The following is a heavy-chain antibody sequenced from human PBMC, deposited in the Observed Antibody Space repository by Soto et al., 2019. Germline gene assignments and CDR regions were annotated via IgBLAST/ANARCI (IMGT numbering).Heavy chain of an antibody. V-gene: IGHV4-34*01. J-gene: IGHJ4*02. CDR1: GGSFSGYY. D-gene: IGHD6-13*01. CDR3: ASPQQLSDY. CDR2: INHSGST. Sequence: SETLSLTCAVYGGSFSGYYWSWIRQPPGKGLEWIGEINHSGSTNYNPSLKSRVTISVDTSKNQFSLKLSSVTAADTAVYYCASPQQLSDYWGQGTLVTVSS.